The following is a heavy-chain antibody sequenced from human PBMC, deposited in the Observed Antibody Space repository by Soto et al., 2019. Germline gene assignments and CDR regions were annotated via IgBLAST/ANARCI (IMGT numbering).Heavy chain of an antibody. CDR1: GFTFSSYD. CDR3: ARARTLGYCSGGSCPPWAFDI. CDR2: IGTAGDT. Sequence: GGSLRLSCAASGFTFSSYDMHWVRQATGKGLEWVSAIGTAGDTYYPGSVKGRFTISRENAKNSLYLQMNSLRAGDTAVYYCARARTLGYCSGGSCPPWAFDIWGQGTMVTVSS. D-gene: IGHD2-15*01. J-gene: IGHJ3*02. V-gene: IGHV3-13*01.